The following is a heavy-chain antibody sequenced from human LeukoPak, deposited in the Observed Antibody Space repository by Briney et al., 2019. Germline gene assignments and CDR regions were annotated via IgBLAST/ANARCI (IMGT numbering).Heavy chain of an antibody. Sequence: GGSLRLSCAASGFTFSSYKMNWVRQAPGKGLEWVSSISSSSSYIYYADSVKGRFTISRDNAKNSLYLQMNSLRVEDTAVYYCARVQSQLLPGYWGQGTLVTVSP. D-gene: IGHD2-2*01. V-gene: IGHV3-21*01. J-gene: IGHJ4*02. CDR3: ARVQSQLLPGY. CDR1: GFTFSSYK. CDR2: ISSSSSYI.